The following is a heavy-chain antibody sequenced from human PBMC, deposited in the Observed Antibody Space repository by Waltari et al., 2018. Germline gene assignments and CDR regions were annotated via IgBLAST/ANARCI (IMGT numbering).Heavy chain of an antibody. CDR1: GFTFSSYGM. Sequence: ESGGGVVQPGGSLRLSCAASGFTFSSYGMHWVRQAPGKGLEWLARIDWDDDKYYSTSLKTRLTISKDTSKNQVVLTMTNMDPVDTATYYCARTRLVGATNRHFDYWGQGTLVTVSS. CDR3: ARTRLVGATNRHFDY. V-gene: IGHV2-70*04. CDR2: IDWDDDK. J-gene: IGHJ4*02. D-gene: IGHD1-26*01.